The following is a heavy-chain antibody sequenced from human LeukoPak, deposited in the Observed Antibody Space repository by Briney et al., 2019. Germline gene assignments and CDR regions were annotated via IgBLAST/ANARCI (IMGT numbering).Heavy chain of an antibody. CDR3: ARGGGYASPIGY. V-gene: IGHV4-59*01. J-gene: IGHJ4*02. CDR1: GGSISTYY. D-gene: IGHD5-12*01. Sequence: SEPLSLTCTLSGGSISTYYGSWIRQPPEKRLEWIGYIYHSGSTNYNPSLQSRVTISVDTSKNQFSLKLSSVTAADTAVYYCARGGGYASPIGYWGQGALVTVSS. CDR2: IYHSGST.